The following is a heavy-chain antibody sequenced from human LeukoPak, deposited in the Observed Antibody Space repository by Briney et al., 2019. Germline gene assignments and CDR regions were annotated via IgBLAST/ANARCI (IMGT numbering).Heavy chain of an antibody. CDR3: ARDGPYSSSWLVLGY. D-gene: IGHD6-13*01. CDR1: GGSFSGYY. V-gene: IGHV4-34*01. CDR2: INHSGST. Sequence: PSETLSLTCAVYGGSFSGYYWSWIRQPPGKGLEWIGEINHSGSTNYNPSLKSRVTISVDTSKNQFSLKLSSVTAADTAVYHCARDGPYSSSWLVLGYWGQGTLVTVSS. J-gene: IGHJ4*02.